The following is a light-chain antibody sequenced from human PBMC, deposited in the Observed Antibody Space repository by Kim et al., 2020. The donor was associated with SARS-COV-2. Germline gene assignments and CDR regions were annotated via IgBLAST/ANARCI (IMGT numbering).Light chain of an antibody. CDR1: KLGDKY. Sequence: SYELTQPPSVSVSPGQTASITCSGDKLGDKYACWYQQKPGQSPVLVIYQDIKRPSGIPERFSGSNSGNTATLTISGTQAMDEADYYCQAWDSSTAVFGGGTNVSVL. CDR2: QDI. CDR3: QAWDSSTAV. V-gene: IGLV3-1*01. J-gene: IGLJ2*01.